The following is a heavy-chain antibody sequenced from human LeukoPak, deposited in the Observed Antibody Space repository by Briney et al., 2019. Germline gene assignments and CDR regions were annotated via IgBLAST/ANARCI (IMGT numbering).Heavy chain of an antibody. V-gene: IGHV4-59*08. Sequence: SETLSLTCTDSGGSIGTYYWTWIRQSPGKGLEWIGYIYVTGTRYNPYLQSRVTISVDRSRNQFFLKMSSVTAADTAVYYCARHIGGGIEDMDVWGKGTKVIVSS. CDR1: GGSIGTYY. D-gene: IGHD3-16*02. CDR2: IYVTGT. J-gene: IGHJ6*03. CDR3: ARHIGGGIEDMDV.